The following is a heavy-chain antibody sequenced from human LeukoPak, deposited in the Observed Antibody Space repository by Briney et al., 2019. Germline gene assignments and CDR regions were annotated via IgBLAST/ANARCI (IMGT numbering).Heavy chain of an antibody. CDR1: GFTFSTNA. Sequence: GGSLRLSCEASGFTFSTNAMSWVRQAPGKGLEWVGRIKRKTDGGTTDYAAPVKGRFTISRDDSKNTLYLQMNSLKTDDTAVYYCATDPSQIGIAADYWGQGTLVTVSS. D-gene: IGHD6-13*01. J-gene: IGHJ4*02. V-gene: IGHV3-15*01. CDR2: IKRKTDGGTT. CDR3: ATDPSQIGIAADY.